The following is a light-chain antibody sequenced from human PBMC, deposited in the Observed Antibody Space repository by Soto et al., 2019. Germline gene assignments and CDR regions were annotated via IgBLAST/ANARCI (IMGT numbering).Light chain of an antibody. V-gene: IGLV2-14*01. CDR3: TSYTSSSTLA. J-gene: IGLJ2*01. Sequence: QSVLTQPASVSGSPGQSIAISCTGTSSDIGRYTYVSWYQRHAGKAPKLIIYDVSNRPSGVSDRFSGSKSGNTASLTISGLQAEDEADYYCTSYTSSSTLAFGGGTKLTVL. CDR2: DVS. CDR1: SSDIGRYTY.